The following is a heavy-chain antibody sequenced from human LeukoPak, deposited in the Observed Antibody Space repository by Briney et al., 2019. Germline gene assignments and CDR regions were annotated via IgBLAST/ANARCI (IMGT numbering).Heavy chain of an antibody. D-gene: IGHD5-12*01. Sequence: GGSLRLSCAASGFTFSTYWMHWVRQAPGKGLVWVSRINSDGSSTSYADSVKGRLTISRDNAKNTLYLQMNSLRVEDTAVYYCAREDGYAQRDWGQGTLVTVPS. CDR2: INSDGSST. CDR3: AREDGYAQRD. J-gene: IGHJ4*02. V-gene: IGHV3-74*01. CDR1: GFTFSTYW.